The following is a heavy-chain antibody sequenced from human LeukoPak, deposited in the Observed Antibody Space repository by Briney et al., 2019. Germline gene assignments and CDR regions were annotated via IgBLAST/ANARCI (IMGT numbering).Heavy chain of an antibody. V-gene: IGHV4-59*01. CDR3: ASSDYGDYSFYGY. CDR2: IYYSGST. CDR1: GGSISSYY. D-gene: IGHD4-17*01. J-gene: IGHJ4*02. Sequence: PSETLSLTCTVSGGSISSYYWSWIRQPPGKGLEWIGYIYYSGSTNYNPSLKSRVTISVDTSKNQFSLKLSSVTAADTAVYYCASSDYGDYSFYGYWGREPWSPSPQ.